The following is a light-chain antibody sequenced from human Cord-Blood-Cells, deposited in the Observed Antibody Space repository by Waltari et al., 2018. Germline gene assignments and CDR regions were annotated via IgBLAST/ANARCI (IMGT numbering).Light chain of an antibody. V-gene: IGKV3-15*01. J-gene: IGKJ1*01. CDR2: GAA. CDR1: QSVSSN. Sequence: EIVMTQSPATLSVSPGERATLSCRASQSVSSNLAWYQQKPGQAPRLLIYGAATRAADIPARFSGSVSGAEFTLTISSLQSEDFAVYYCQQYNNWPPWTFGQGTKVEIK. CDR3: QQYNNWPPWT.